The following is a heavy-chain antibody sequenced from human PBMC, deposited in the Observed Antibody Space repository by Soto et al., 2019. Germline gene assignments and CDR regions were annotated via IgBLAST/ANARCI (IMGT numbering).Heavy chain of an antibody. CDR1: GYTVNSYG. V-gene: IGHV1-18*01. CDR2: ISAYNGNT. J-gene: IGHJ6*02. CDR3: ARYGLLALLGGLDYYYYGMDV. Sequence: GASVKVARTASGYTVNSYGVTGVRQAPGQGLEWMGWISAYNGNTNYAQKLQGRVTMTTDTSTSTAYMELRSLRSDDTAVYYCARYGLLALLGGLDYYYYGMDVWGQGTTVTVSS. D-gene: IGHD1-26*01.